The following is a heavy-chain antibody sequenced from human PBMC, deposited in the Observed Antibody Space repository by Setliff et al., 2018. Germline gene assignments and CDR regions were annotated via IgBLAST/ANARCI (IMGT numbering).Heavy chain of an antibody. CDR3: ARGRNVAARLLDT. Sequence: SETLSLTCTVSGDSISSRRNYWGWFRQPAGKELEWIGQIYTSWSTNYNPSLKSRVTISVDTSKNQFSLTMSSVTAADAAIYYCARGRNVAARLLDTWGQGSRVTVSS. D-gene: IGHD6-6*01. CDR1: GDSISSRRNY. V-gene: IGHV4-61*09. J-gene: IGHJ5*02. CDR2: IYTSWST.